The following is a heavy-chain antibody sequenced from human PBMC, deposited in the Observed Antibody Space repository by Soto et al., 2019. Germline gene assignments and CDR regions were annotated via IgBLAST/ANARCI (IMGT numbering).Heavy chain of an antibody. Sequence: QVQLVQSGAEVKKPGASVKVSCKASGYTFTTYGISWVRQAPGQGLEWMGWISAYNGNTNYAQQLQGRVTMTTDTSTSTAYMELRSRRSDDTAVYYCARDYYGSGRLNSHNWFDPWGQGTLVTVSS. J-gene: IGHJ5*02. V-gene: IGHV1-18*01. D-gene: IGHD3-10*01. CDR1: GYTFTTYG. CDR3: ARDYYGSGRLNSHNWFDP. CDR2: ISAYNGNT.